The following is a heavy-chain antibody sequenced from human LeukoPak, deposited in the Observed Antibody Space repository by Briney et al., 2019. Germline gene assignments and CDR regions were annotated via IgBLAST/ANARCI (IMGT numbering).Heavy chain of an antibody. CDR3: ARGRRVRGVIDY. V-gene: IGHV4-34*01. Sequence: SQTLSLTCAVDGGSVSGYYCSSIRQPPRKGLEWIGEINHSVSTNYNPSLKTLVTISVDTYKHQFSLKLRSVGAADRAVYHCARGRRVRGVIDYWGQGTLVTVSS. D-gene: IGHD3-10*01. CDR2: INHSVST. J-gene: IGHJ4*02. CDR1: GGSVSGYY.